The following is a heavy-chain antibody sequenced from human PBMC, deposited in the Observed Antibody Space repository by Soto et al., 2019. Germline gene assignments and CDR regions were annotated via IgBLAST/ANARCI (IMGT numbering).Heavy chain of an antibody. CDR3: AKVPCYYYFWGTYYYLAY. J-gene: IGHJ4*02. Sequence: GGSLRLSCAASGFTFNNYAMSWFRQAPGKGLEWVSSISGGGSSTYYADSVKGRFTISRDNSKNTLYLQMNSLRAEDTAVYYCAKVPCYYYFWGTYYYLAYSGLGSLVIVSS. CDR2: ISGGGSST. V-gene: IGHV3-23*01. D-gene: IGHD3-16*01. CDR1: GFTFNNYA.